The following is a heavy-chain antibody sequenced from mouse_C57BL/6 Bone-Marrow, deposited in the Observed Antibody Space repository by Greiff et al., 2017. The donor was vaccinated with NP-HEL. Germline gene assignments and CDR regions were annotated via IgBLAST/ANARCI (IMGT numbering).Heavy chain of an antibody. Sequence: EVQLVESGPGLVKPSQSLSLTCSVTGYSITSGYYWNWIRQFPGNKLEWMGYISYDGSNNYNPSLKNRISITRDTSKNQFFLKLNSVTTEDTATYYCASFSYDGYYFWYFDVWGTGTTVTVSS. CDR1: GYSITSGYY. J-gene: IGHJ1*03. CDR2: ISYDGSN. D-gene: IGHD2-3*01. V-gene: IGHV3-6*01. CDR3: ASFSYDGYYFWYFDV.